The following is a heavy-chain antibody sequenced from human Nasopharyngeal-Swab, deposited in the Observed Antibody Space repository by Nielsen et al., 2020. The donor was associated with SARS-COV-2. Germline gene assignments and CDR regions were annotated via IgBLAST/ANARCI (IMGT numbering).Heavy chain of an antibody. CDR2: INHTGYT. V-gene: IGHV4-34*01. CDR3: ARGLVDVNMMLVVIGFSYWLDS. CDR1: GWSFTDYY. D-gene: IGHD3-22*01. Sequence: SDTLSLTCAVYGWSFTDYYWMWIRQPPGKALEWIWEINHTGYTKYYPSLKSRVTISADTSKNQFSLNLSSVTAADTAVYYCARGLVDVNMMLVVIGFSYWLDSWGQGTLVTVSS. J-gene: IGHJ5*01.